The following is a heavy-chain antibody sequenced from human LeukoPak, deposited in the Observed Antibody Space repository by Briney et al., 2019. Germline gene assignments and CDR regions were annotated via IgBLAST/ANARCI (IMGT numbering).Heavy chain of an antibody. CDR2: ITGNNGTT. J-gene: IGHJ6*03. CDR3: AKDDRRWVENYYYYMDV. V-gene: IGHV3-23*01. Sequence: PGGSLRLSCAASGFDFSDYAMNWVRQAPGKGLEWVSGITGNNGTTYYADSVEGRFTISRDNSKNTLYLEMNSLRVDDTAVYYCAKDDRRWVENYYYYMDVWGKGTTVTVSS. CDR1: GFDFSDYA. D-gene: IGHD3-16*01.